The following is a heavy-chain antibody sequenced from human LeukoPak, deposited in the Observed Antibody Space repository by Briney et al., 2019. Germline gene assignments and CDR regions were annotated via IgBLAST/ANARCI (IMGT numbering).Heavy chain of an antibody. CDR1: GFTFNSYW. Sequence: RTGGSLRLSCAASGFTFNSYWMNWVRQAPGKGLEWVSSINQDGSEKYYVDSVKGRFTISRDNAKNSLYLQMNSLRAEDTAVYYCARDRYDILTGSYYYFDYWGQGTLVTVSS. V-gene: IGHV3-7*01. CDR3: ARDRYDILTGSYYYFDY. CDR2: INQDGSEK. D-gene: IGHD3-9*01. J-gene: IGHJ4*02.